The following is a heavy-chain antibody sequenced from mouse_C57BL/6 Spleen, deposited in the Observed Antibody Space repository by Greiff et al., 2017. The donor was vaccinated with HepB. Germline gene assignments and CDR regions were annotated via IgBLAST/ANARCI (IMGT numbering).Heavy chain of an antibody. CDR1: GYSFTDYN. V-gene: IGHV1-39*01. Sequence: LVESGPELVKPGASVKISCKASGYSFTDYNMNWVKQSNGKSLEWIGVINPNYGTTSYNQKFKGKATLTVDQSSSTAYMQLNSLTSEDSAVYYCARGQRLVAYYYAMDYWGQGTSVTVSS. CDR3: ARGQRLVAYYYAMDY. J-gene: IGHJ4*01. CDR2: INPNYGTT. D-gene: IGHD1-1*01.